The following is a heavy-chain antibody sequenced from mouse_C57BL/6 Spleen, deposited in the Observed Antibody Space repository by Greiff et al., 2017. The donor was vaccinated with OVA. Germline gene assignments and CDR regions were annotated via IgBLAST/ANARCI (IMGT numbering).Heavy chain of an antibody. CDR3: ARAGFLRDYAMDY. CDR1: GYSITSGYY. J-gene: IGHJ4*01. Sequence: VQLKESGPGLVKPSQSLSLTCSVTGYSITSGYYWNWIRQFPGNKLEWMGYISYDGSNNYNPSLKNRISITRDTSKNQFFLKLNSVTTEDTATYYCARAGFLRDYAMDYWGQGTSVTVSS. V-gene: IGHV3-6*01. CDR2: ISYDGSN. D-gene: IGHD3-2*02.